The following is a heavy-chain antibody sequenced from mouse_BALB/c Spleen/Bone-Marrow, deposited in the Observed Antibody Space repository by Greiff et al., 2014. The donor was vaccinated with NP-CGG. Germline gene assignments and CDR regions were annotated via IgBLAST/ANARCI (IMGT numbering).Heavy chain of an antibody. CDR1: GYTFTYYT. D-gene: IGHD2-4*01. Sequence: QVQLQQPAAELARPGASVKMSCKTSGYTFTYYTVHWVKQRPGQGLEWIGYINPSSGHTDYNQKFKDKTTLTTDKSSSTAYLQLSSLTSEDSAVYYCVRENYDYDGDAMDYWGQGTSVTVSS. CDR2: INPSSGHT. J-gene: IGHJ4*01. V-gene: IGHV1-4*02. CDR3: VRENYDYDGDAMDY.